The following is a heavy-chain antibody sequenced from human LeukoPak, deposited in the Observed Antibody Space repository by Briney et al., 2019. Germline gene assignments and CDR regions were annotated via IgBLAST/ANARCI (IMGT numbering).Heavy chain of an antibody. Sequence: PSQTLSLTCTVSGGSISSGGYYWSWIRQPPGKGLEWIGYIYHSGSTYYNPSLESRVTISVDRSKNQFSLKLSSVTAADTAVYYCARGSPAFVVPAAQPDYWGQGTLVTVSS. V-gene: IGHV4-30-2*01. CDR3: ARGSPAFVVPAAQPDY. CDR1: GGSISSGGYY. J-gene: IGHJ4*02. CDR2: IYHSGST. D-gene: IGHD2-2*01.